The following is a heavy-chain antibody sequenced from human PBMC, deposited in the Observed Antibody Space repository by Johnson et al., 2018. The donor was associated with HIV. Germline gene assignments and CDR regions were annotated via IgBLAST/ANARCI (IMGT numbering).Heavy chain of an antibody. CDR1: GFTFSSYW. J-gene: IGHJ3*02. CDR2: ISYDGSNK. Sequence: QVQLVESGGGVVHPGRSLRLSCAASGFTFSSYWMHWVRQAPGKGLEWVAVISYDGSNKYYADSVKGRFTISRDNSKKTLYLQMNSLRAEDTAVYYCAKGLRYFDWLGANDACDIWGQGTMVTVSS. V-gene: IGHV3-30*18. CDR3: AKGLRYFDWLGANDACDI. D-gene: IGHD3-9*01.